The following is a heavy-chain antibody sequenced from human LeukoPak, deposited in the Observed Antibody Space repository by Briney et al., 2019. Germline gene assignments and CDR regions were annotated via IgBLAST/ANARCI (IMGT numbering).Heavy chain of an antibody. J-gene: IGHJ6*02. CDR2: IYYSGST. CDR1: GGSISSYY. Sequence: SETLSLTCTVSGGSISSYYWSWIRQPPGKGLEWIGYIYYSGSTNYNPSLKSRVTISVDTSKNQFSLKLSSVTAADTAVYYCARSQIPDFWIGPIYYGMTSGAKGPRSPSP. D-gene: IGHD3/OR15-3a*01. V-gene: IGHV4-59*01. CDR3: ARSQIPDFWIGPIYYGMTS.